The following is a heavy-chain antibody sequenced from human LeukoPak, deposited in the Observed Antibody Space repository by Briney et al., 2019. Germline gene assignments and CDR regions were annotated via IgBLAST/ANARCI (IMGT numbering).Heavy chain of an antibody. D-gene: IGHD2-15*01. V-gene: IGHV1-69*05. CDR2: IIPIFGTA. Sequence: GASVKVSCKASGGTFSSYAISWVRQAPGQGLEWMGGIIPIFGTANYAQKFQGRVTITTDESTSTAYMELSSLRSEDTAVYYCARDTHYCSGGSCYGAGAFDIWGQGTMVTVSS. J-gene: IGHJ3*02. CDR1: GGTFSSYA. CDR3: ARDTHYCSGGSCYGAGAFDI.